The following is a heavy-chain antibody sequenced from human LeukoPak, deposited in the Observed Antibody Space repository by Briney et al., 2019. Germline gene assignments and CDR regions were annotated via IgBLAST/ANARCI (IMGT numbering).Heavy chain of an antibody. Sequence: GGSLRLSCAASGFKISTSDMHWVRRAPGKGLEWVSVIGTDGDTFYADSVKGRFTISREEDKNSLFLNMNSLRGEDTAIYFCARDPTSGSHPHFDAWGQGIQVSVSS. CDR3: ARDPTSGSHPHFDA. CDR2: IGTDGDT. CDR1: GFKISTSD. J-gene: IGHJ4*02. D-gene: IGHD1-26*01. V-gene: IGHV3-13*01.